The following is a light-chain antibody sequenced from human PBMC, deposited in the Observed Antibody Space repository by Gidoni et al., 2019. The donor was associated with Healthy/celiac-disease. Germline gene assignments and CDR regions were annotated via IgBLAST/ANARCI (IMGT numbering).Light chain of an antibody. Sequence: DIVMTQSPDSLAVSLGARATIKCKSSQSVLYSSNNKDYLAWYQQKPGQPPKLLIYWASTRESGVPDRFSGSGSGTDFTRTISSLQAEDVAVYYCQQYYSTPPTFGQGTKLEIK. CDR2: WAS. V-gene: IGKV4-1*01. J-gene: IGKJ2*01. CDR3: QQYYSTPPT. CDR1: QSVLYSSNNKDY.